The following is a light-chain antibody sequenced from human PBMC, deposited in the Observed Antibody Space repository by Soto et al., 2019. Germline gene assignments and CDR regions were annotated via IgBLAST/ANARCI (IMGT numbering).Light chain of an antibody. CDR3: QQYYGPPPLP. Sequence: DIQMTQSPSSLSASIGDRVTITCQASQNITNNLSWYQQKPGKAPNLLIYHASKLAKGVTSRFSGSGSGTVFSFIITSLQREDLAPYFCQQYYGPPPLPFGQGTRREIK. J-gene: IGKJ5*01. V-gene: IGKV1-33*01. CDR1: QNITNN. CDR2: HAS.